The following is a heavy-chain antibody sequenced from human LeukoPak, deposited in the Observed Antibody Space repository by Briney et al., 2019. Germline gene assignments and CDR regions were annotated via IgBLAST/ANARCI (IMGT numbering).Heavy chain of an antibody. Sequence: GGSLRLSCAASGFTFSSYAMNWVRQAPGKGLERVSGISGSGGTAYYADSVQGRFTISRDNSKNTLYVQMNSLRADDTAIYYCVKDSYYYDNSGYYYVKDHWGQGTLVTVSS. D-gene: IGHD3-22*01. CDR3: VKDSYYYDNSGYYYVKDH. J-gene: IGHJ4*02. CDR1: GFTFSSYA. V-gene: IGHV3-23*01. CDR2: ISGSGGTA.